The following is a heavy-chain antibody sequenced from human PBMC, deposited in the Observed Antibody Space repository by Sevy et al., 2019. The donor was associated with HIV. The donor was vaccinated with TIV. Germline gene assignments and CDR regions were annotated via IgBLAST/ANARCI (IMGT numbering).Heavy chain of an antibody. V-gene: IGHV3-48*01. CDR3: ATMDPSPAYFDY. Sequence: RGSLRLSCAASGFPFTSYSMNWVRQAPGKGLEWISYITSTGDTIFYADSVKGRFTISRDNAKNSLYLQMNSLRADDTAVYYCATMDPSPAYFDYWGQGTLVTVSS. CDR1: GFPFTSYS. J-gene: IGHJ4*02. CDR2: ITSTGDTI.